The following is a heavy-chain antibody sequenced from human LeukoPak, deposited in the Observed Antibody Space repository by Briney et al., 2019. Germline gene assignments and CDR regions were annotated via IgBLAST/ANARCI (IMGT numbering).Heavy chain of an antibody. V-gene: IGHV4-30-2*01. CDR1: GGSISSGDYS. CDR3: ARGGDGYNDFDY. CDR2: IYHSGST. Sequence: SETLSLTCAVSGGSISSGDYSWSWIRQPPGKGLEWIGYIYHSGSTYYNPSLKSRVTISVDRSKNQFSLKLGSVTAADTAVYYCARGGDGYNDFDYWGQGTLVTVSS. J-gene: IGHJ4*02. D-gene: IGHD5-24*01.